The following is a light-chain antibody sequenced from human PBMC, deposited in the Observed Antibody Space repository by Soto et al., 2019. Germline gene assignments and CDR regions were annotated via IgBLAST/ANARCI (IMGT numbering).Light chain of an antibody. CDR1: SSNIGAGHD. CDR3: QSYDSSLSGSEV. CDR2: GNG. J-gene: IGLJ1*01. Sequence: QSGLTQELSVCRAPGKRVTISCTGSSSNIGAGHDVHWYQHLPGTAPKLLIYGNGNRPSGVPDRFSGSKSGTSASLAITGLQTEDEADYYCQSYDSSLSGSEVFGTGTKVTVL. V-gene: IGLV1-40*01.